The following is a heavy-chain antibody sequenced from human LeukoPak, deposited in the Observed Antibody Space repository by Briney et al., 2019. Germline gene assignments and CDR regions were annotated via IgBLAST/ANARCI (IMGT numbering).Heavy chain of an antibody. Sequence: PGGSLRLSCAASGFTFSTYGIHWVRQAPGKGLEWVAVIWNDGSNKYYADSVKGRFTISRDNSKNTLYLQMNSLRAEDTAVYYCAREAYDYVWGSYRLDYWGQGTLVTVSS. CDR1: GFTFSTYG. V-gene: IGHV3-33*01. CDR2: IWNDGSNK. CDR3: AREAYDYVWGSYRLDY. D-gene: IGHD3-16*02. J-gene: IGHJ4*02.